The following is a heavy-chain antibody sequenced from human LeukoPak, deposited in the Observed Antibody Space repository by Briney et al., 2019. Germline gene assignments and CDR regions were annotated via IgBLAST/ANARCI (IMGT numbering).Heavy chain of an antibody. D-gene: IGHD3-22*01. CDR1: GFTFRMYA. CDR3: AKDGLSYDGSTHVYYFQS. J-gene: IGHJ4*02. CDR2: IIYDGRHT. Sequence: GSLRLSCPAPGFTFRMYARSGVRPAPGKGLESVASIIYDGRHTYYAASVKGRFTIYRDNSQNTLYLQMNSLRAEDTALYYCAKDGLSYDGSTHVYYFQSLGQGTLVTVSS. V-gene: IGHV3-23*01.